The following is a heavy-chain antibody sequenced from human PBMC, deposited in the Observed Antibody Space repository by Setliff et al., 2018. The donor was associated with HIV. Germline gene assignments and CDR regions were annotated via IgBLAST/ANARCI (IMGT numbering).Heavy chain of an antibody. D-gene: IGHD3-9*01. CDR3: ARQDIPTGYYLFDY. CDR2: IIPILGIA. CDR1: GGTFSSYA. Sequence: GASVKVSCKASGGTFSSYAISWVRQAPGQGLEWMGGIIPILGIANYAQKFQGRIIMTRDTSINTVYMELSSLTSDDTALYYCARQDIPTGYYLFDYWGQGTQVTVSS. V-gene: IGHV1-69*10. J-gene: IGHJ4*02.